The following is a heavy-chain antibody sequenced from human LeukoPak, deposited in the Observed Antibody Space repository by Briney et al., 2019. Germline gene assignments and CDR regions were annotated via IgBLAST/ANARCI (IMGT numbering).Heavy chain of an antibody. D-gene: IGHD2-2*01. CDR2: ISYDGSNK. CDR1: GFTFSSYG. CDR3: AKEPGQWGCIVVVPAATDY. V-gene: IGHV3-30*18. Sequence: GKSLRLSCAASGFTFSSYGMHWVRQAPGKGLEWVAVISYDGSNKYYADSVKGRFTISRDNSKNTLYLQMNSLRAEDTAVYYCAKEPGQWGCIVVVPAATDYWGQETLVTVSS. J-gene: IGHJ4*02.